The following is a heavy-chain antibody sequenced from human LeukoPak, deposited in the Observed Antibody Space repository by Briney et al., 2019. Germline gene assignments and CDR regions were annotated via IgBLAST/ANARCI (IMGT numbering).Heavy chain of an antibody. J-gene: IGHJ5*02. V-gene: IGHV3-30*04. Sequence: GGSLRLSCAASGFTLSSYAMHWVRQAPGKGLEWVAVISYDGSNKYYADSVKGRFTISRDNSKNTLYLQMNSLRAEDTAVYYCARDLLSIAALGWFDPWGQGTLVTVSS. CDR1: GFTLSSYA. D-gene: IGHD6-6*01. CDR2: ISYDGSNK. CDR3: ARDLLSIAALGWFDP.